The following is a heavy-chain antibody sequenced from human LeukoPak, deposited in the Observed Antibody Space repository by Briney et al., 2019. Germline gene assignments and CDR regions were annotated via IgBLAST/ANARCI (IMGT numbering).Heavy chain of an antibody. CDR3: ARPQGRAWLPSDAFDI. CDR2: IYPGDSDT. CDR1: GYSFTSYW. D-gene: IGHD3-22*01. Sequence: GESLKISCKGSGYSFTSYWIGWVRQMPGKGLEWMGIIYPGDSDTRYSPSFQGQVTISADKSISTAYLQWSSLKASDTAMYYCARPQGRAWLPSDAFDIWGQGTMVTVSS. V-gene: IGHV5-51*01. J-gene: IGHJ3*02.